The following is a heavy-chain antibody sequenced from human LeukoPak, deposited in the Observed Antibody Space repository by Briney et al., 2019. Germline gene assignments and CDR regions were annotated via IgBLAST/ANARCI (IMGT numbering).Heavy chain of an antibody. V-gene: IGHV3-23*01. J-gene: IGHJ4*02. Sequence: PGGSLRLSCAASGFIFNSYAMSWVRQAPGKGLEWISGISGNGVSTYYADSVKGRFTISRDNSKNTLYLQMSSLRAEDTAVYYCAKDLVVAAPYGRFDYWGQGTLVTVSS. CDR3: AKDLVVAAPYGRFDY. CDR1: GFIFNSYA. CDR2: ISGNGVST. D-gene: IGHD2-15*01.